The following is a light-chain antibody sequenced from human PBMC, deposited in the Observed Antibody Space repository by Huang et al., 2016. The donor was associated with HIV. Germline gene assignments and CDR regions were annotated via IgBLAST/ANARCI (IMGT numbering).Light chain of an antibody. J-gene: IGKJ1*01. CDR2: TAS. CDR3: QHSHATPWT. V-gene: IGKV1-39*01. Sequence: DIQMTQSPSSLSASVGDRVTITCRASQSIRAYLNWYQEKTGKAPQLLIFTASSLQRGVPSRFSGHGSVTDFTLTIRSLQPEDFATYYCQHSHATPWTFGQGPKVEIK. CDR1: QSIRAY.